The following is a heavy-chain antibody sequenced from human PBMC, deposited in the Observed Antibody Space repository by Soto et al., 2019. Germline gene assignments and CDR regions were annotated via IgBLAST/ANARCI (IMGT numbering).Heavy chain of an antibody. D-gene: IGHD2-2*01. CDR2: IYYSGST. V-gene: IGHV4-59*01. CDR1: GGSISNYY. CDR3: ARAVLPATAPFYS. Sequence: QVQLQESGPRLVKPSETLSLTCIVSGGSISNYYWSWIRQPPGKGLEWIGYIYYSGSTNYNPSLQSRVTISVDTSKNQFSLKLSSVTAADTAVYYCARAVLPATAPFYSWGQGTLVTVSS. J-gene: IGHJ4*02.